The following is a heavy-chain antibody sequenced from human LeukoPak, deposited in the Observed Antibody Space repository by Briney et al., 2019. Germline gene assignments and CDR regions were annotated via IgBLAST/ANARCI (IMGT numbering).Heavy chain of an antibody. Sequence: GRSLRLSCAASGLTFDDYARHWVRQAPGKGLEWVAGISWNSGSIGYADSVKGRFTISRDNANNSLYLQMNSLRADDTALYYCAKGTAGFGELPPIYMDVWGKGTTVTVSS. D-gene: IGHD3-10*01. V-gene: IGHV3-9*01. CDR2: ISWNSGSI. J-gene: IGHJ6*03. CDR3: AKGTAGFGELPPIYMDV. CDR1: GLTFDDYA.